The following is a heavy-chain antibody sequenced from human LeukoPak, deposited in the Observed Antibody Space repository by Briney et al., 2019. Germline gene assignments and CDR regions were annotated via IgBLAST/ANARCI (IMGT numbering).Heavy chain of an antibody. D-gene: IGHD2-21*02. CDR3: ATLVVTAMYYFDY. CDR2: INPNSGGT. J-gene: IGHJ4*02. V-gene: IGHV1-2*02. CDR1: GYTFTGYY. Sequence: ASVKVSCKASGYTFTGYYMYWVRQAPGQGLEWMGWINPNSGGTNYAQKFQGRVTMTRDTSISTAYMELSRLRSDDTAVYYCATLVVTAMYYFDYWGQGTLVTVSS.